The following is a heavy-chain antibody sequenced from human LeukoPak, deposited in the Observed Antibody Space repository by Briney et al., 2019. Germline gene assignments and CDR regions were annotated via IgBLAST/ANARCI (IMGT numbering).Heavy chain of an antibody. CDR3: ARDILGDSSAYYDY. CDR2: ISAYSGNT. CDR1: GYTFTGYY. Sequence: ASVKVSCKASGYTFTGYYMHWVRQAPGQGLEWMGWISAYSGNTNYAQKLQGRVTMTTDTSTSTAYMELRSLKSDDTAVYYCARDILGDSSAYYDYWGQGTLVTVSS. V-gene: IGHV1-18*04. D-gene: IGHD3-22*01. J-gene: IGHJ4*02.